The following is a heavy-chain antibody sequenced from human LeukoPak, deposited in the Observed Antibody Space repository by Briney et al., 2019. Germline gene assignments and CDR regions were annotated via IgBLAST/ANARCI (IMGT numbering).Heavy chain of an antibody. V-gene: IGHV3-74*01. CDR3: ARARIQLWFDY. CDR1: GFTFSSYW. D-gene: IGHD5-18*01. Sequence: GGSLRLSCAASGFTFSSYWMHWVRQAPGKGLVWVSRINTDGSSTSYADSVKGRFTISGDNAKNTLYLQMNSLRAEDTAVYYCARARIQLWFDYWGQGTLVTVSS. J-gene: IGHJ4*02. CDR2: INTDGSST.